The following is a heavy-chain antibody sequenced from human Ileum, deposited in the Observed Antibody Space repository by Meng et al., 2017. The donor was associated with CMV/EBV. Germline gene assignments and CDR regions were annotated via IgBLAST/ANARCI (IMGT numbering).Heavy chain of an antibody. J-gene: IGHJ4*02. D-gene: IGHD2-21*01. CDR2: MRHDGNVK. V-gene: IGHV3-30*02. CDR1: GFTFSSHG. Sequence: ASGFTFSSHGMHWVRQAPGKGLEWVAFMRHDGNVKYYGDSVKGRFTVFRDNSKNTLYLQMRSLRPEDTAVYYCAKPDCGGDCYLLESWGRGTLVTVSS. CDR3: AKPDCGGDCYLLES.